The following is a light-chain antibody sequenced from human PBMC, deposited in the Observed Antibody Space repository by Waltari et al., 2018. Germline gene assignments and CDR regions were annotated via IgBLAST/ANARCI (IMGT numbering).Light chain of an antibody. J-gene: IGLJ2*01. Sequence: QSALTQPASVSGSPGQSITISCTGTSSDIGYYDYVSWYQQHPGKAPKLIIYDVSERPSGVSSRFSGAKSGNTASLTISGLQAEDEADYYCSSFTSTNTLLFGGGTKLTVL. CDR3: SSFTSTNTLL. V-gene: IGLV2-14*03. CDR2: DVS. CDR1: SSDIGYYDY.